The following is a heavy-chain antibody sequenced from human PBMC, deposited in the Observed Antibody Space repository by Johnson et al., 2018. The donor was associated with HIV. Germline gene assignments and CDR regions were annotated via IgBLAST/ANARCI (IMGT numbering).Heavy chain of an antibody. CDR3: ARDGDSDAFDI. CDR1: GFTFDDYA. CDR2: ISWNSGSI. Sequence: VQLVESGGGLVQPGRSLRLSCAASGFTFDDYAMHWVRQAPGKGLEWVSGISWNSGSIGYAASVKGRFTISRDNAENSLHLQMNSLRTEDTAVYYCARDGDSDAFDIWGQGTVVTVSS. J-gene: IGHJ3*02. D-gene: IGHD4-17*01. V-gene: IGHV3-9*01.